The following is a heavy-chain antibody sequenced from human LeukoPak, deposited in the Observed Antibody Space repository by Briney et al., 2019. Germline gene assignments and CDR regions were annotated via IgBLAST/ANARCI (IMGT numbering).Heavy chain of an antibody. D-gene: IGHD6-19*01. J-gene: IGHJ4*02. V-gene: IGHV3-23*01. Sequence: PGGCLRLSCTVSGFTPSSYEMTWFRQAAGKGLGWVSSIGYSGGDTHYADSVKGRFTISRDNFKNTLYLQSNSLRADDTAVYYCTRNSGWYGVSWGQGTLVTVSS. CDR3: TRNSGWYGVS. CDR2: IGYSGGDT. CDR1: GFTPSSYE.